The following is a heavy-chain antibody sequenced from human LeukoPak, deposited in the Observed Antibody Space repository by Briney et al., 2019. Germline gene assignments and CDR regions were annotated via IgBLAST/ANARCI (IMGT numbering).Heavy chain of an antibody. V-gene: IGHV3-53*01. Sequence: PGGSLRLSCAASGFTVSSNYMSWVRQAPGKGLEWVSVIYSGGSTYYADSVKGRFTISRDNSKSTLYIQMNSLRAEDTAVYYCARGLQENLAWLQAFSAFDIWGQGTMVTVSS. D-gene: IGHD6-19*01. J-gene: IGHJ3*02. CDR3: ARGLQENLAWLQAFSAFDI. CDR2: IYSGGST. CDR1: GFTVSSNY.